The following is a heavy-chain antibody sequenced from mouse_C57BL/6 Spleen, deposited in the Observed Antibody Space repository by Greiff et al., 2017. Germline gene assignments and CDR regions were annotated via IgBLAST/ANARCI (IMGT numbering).Heavy chain of an antibody. CDR3: ARRRDYDDGFDY. D-gene: IGHD2-4*01. CDR1: GYTFTSYW. Sequence: QVQLQQPGAELVKPGASVKMSCKASGYTFTSYWITWVKQRPGQGLEWIGDIYPGSGSTNYNEKFKSKATLTVDTSSSTAYMQLSSLTSEDSAVYYCARRRDYDDGFDYRGQGTTLTVSS. CDR2: IYPGSGST. J-gene: IGHJ2*01. V-gene: IGHV1-55*01.